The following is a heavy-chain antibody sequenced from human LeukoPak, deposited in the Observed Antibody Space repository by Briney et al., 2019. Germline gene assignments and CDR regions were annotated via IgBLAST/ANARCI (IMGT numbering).Heavy chain of an antibody. Sequence: GPSVKLSCKSSGGTFSSYAISWVRQAPAQGFEWMGGIIPIFGTANYAQKFQGRVTITADKSTSTAYMALSSLRYDDTAVYYCASTFMVRGVIITPNWFDPWGQGTLVTVSS. CDR3: ASTFMVRGVIITPNWFDP. D-gene: IGHD3-10*01. V-gene: IGHV1-69*06. CDR2: IIPIFGTA. J-gene: IGHJ5*02. CDR1: GGTFSSYA.